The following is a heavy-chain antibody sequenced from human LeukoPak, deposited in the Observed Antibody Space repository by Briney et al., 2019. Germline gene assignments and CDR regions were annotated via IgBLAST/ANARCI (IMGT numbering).Heavy chain of an antibody. J-gene: IGHJ4*02. Sequence: GGSLRLSCAASGFTFSSFWMSWVRQAPGKGLAWVANIKQDGSEKYFVDSVKGRFTISRDNAKNSLYLQMNSLRAEDTAVYYCAKASRITMIVVVPPDYWGQGTLVTVSS. CDR2: IKQDGSEK. V-gene: IGHV3-7*03. D-gene: IGHD3-22*01. CDR1: GFTFSSFW. CDR3: AKASRITMIVVVPPDY.